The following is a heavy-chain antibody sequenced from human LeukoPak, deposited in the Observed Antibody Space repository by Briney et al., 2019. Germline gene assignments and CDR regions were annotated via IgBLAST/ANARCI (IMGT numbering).Heavy chain of an antibody. J-gene: IGHJ6*02. Sequence: PGGSLRLSCAASAFTFSAYAMNWVRQAPGKGLEWVSSISSGGGTTYYADSVKGRFTISRDNSKNTLYLQMNSLRPEDTAMYYCANAVCTTSSCSRFYGMDVWGQGTTVAVSS. V-gene: IGHV3-23*01. CDR3: ANAVCTTSSCSRFYGMDV. D-gene: IGHD2-2*01. CDR1: AFTFSAYA. CDR2: ISSGGGTT.